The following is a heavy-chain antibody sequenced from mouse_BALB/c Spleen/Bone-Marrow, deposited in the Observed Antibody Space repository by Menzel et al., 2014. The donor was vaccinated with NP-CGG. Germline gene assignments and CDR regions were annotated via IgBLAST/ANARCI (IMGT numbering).Heavy chain of an antibody. J-gene: IGHJ4*01. CDR3: ARGSDY. CDR1: GYTFTSYW. D-gene: IGHD3-2*02. V-gene: IGHV1-87*01. Sequence: VLLQQSGAELARPGASVKLSCKASGYTFTSYWMQWVKQRPGQGLEWIGAIYPGDGDTRYTQKFKGKATLTADKSSSTAYMQLSSLASEDSAVYYCARGSDYWGQGTSVTVSS. CDR2: IYPGDGDT.